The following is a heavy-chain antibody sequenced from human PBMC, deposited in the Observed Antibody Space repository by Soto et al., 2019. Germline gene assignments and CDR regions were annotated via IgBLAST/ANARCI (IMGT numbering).Heavy chain of an antibody. V-gene: IGHV1-69*06. CDR3: ARGYYYDSSGYYSIDY. D-gene: IGHD3-22*01. CDR2: IIPIFGTA. J-gene: IGHJ4*02. CDR1: GGTFSSYA. Sequence: SVKVSCKASGGTFSSYAISWVRQAPGQGLEWMGGIIPIFGTANYAQKFQGRVTITADKSTSTAYMELSSLRSEDTAVYYCARGYYYDSSGYYSIDYWGQGTRVTVSS.